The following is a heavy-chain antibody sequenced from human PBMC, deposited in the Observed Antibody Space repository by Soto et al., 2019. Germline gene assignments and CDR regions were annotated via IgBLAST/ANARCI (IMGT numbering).Heavy chain of an antibody. J-gene: IGHJ4*02. CDR2: IYYSGST. CDR1: GGSVSSGSYY. V-gene: IGHV4-61*01. CDR3: ARVQKRYYFDY. D-gene: IGHD6-25*01. Sequence: QVQLQESGPGLVKPSETLSLTCTVSGGSVSSGSYYWSWIRQPPGKGLEWIGYIYYSGSTNYNPSLTSRGTISVDTSKTQFSLKLSSVTAADTAVYYCARVQKRYYFDYWGQGTLVTVSS.